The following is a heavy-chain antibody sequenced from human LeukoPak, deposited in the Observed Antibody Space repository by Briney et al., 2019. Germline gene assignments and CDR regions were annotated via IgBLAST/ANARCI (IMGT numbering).Heavy chain of an antibody. CDR1: GFTFSSYE. Sequence: GGSLRLSCAASGFTFSSYEMNWVRQAPGKGLEWVSSITSSSSYTFYADSVKGRFTISRDNAKNSLYLQMNSLRAEDTAIYYCARDPYNGNYGDSYYYYMDVWGKGTTVTISS. V-gene: IGHV3-21*01. J-gene: IGHJ6*03. D-gene: IGHD1-26*01. CDR3: ARDPYNGNYGDSYYYYMDV. CDR2: ITSSSSYT.